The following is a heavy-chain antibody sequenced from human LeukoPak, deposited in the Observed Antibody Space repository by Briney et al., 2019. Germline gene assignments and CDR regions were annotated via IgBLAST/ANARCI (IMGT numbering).Heavy chain of an antibody. D-gene: IGHD3-10*01. CDR1: GGSISSYY. Sequence: SETLSLTCTVSGGSISSYYWSWIRQPPGKGLEWIGYIYYSGSTNYNPSLKSRVPISVDTSKNQFSLKLSSVTAADTAVYYCARDGSTGLDYWGQGTLVTVSS. CDR2: IYYSGST. V-gene: IGHV4-59*01. CDR3: ARDGSTGLDY. J-gene: IGHJ4*02.